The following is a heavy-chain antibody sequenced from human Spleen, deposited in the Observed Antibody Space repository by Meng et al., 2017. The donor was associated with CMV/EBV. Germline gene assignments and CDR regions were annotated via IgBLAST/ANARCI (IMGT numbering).Heavy chain of an antibody. D-gene: IGHD2-2*01. CDR2: ISAYNGNT. CDR1: GYIFINYG. CDR3: ARDQLGYCSSTSWCYGMDV. J-gene: IGHJ6*02. Sequence: ASVKVSCKASGYIFINYGISWVRQAPGQGLEWMGWISAYNGNTNYAQKLQGRVTMTTDTSTSTAYMELRSLRSDDTAVYYCARDQLGYCSSTSWCYGMDVWGQGTTVTVSS. V-gene: IGHV1-18*01.